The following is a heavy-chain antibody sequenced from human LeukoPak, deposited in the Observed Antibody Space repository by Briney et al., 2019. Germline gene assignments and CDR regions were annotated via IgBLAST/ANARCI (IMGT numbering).Heavy chain of an antibody. CDR2: IWYDGTNK. Sequence: GGSLRLSCAASGFTFSSWGMHWVRQAPGKGLEWVAVIWYDGTNKYYADSVKGRFTISRDNSKNTLYLQMNSLRAEDTAVYYCAKVVGSMIDFQHWGQGTLVTVSS. CDR1: GFTFSSWG. V-gene: IGHV3-33*06. CDR3: AKVVGSMIDFQH. D-gene: IGHD3-22*01. J-gene: IGHJ1*01.